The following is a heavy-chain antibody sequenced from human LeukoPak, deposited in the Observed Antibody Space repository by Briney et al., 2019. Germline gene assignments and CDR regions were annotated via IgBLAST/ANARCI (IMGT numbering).Heavy chain of an antibody. Sequence: PSETLSLTCTVSGGSISSSSYYWGWIRQPPGKGLEWIGSIYYSGSTYYNPSLKSRVTISVDTSKNQFSLKLSSVTAADTAVYYCARADYRMDYYYYGMDVWGQGTTVTVSS. V-gene: IGHV4-39*01. CDR1: GGSISSSSYY. J-gene: IGHJ6*02. CDR3: ARADYRMDYYYYGMDV. CDR2: IYYSGST. D-gene: IGHD4-11*01.